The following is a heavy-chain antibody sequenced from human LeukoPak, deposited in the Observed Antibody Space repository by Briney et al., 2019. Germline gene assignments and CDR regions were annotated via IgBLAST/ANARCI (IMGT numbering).Heavy chain of an antibody. Sequence: SVKVSCKASGGSFTSFGFSWVRQAPGQGLEWMGGIIPNFGTANYAQKFQGRVTITADESTSTSYMELSSLRSDDTAVYYCARANYLAITMLRGITNNWFDPWGQGTLVTVSS. J-gene: IGHJ5*02. CDR2: IIPNFGTA. D-gene: IGHD3-10*01. V-gene: IGHV1-69*01. CDR3: ARANYLAITMLRGITNNWFDP. CDR1: GGSFTSFG.